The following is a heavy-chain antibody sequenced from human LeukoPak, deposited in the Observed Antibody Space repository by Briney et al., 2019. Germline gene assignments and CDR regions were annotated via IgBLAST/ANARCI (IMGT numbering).Heavy chain of an antibody. CDR3: AKAFCTSTSCYNVDY. Sequence: GGSLRLSCAASGFTFSSYGMHWVRQAPGKGLEWVSAISGSGGSTYYADSVKGRFTISRDNSKNTLYLQMNGLRAEDTAVYYCAKAFCTSTSCYNVDYWGQGTLVTVSS. J-gene: IGHJ4*02. D-gene: IGHD2-2*02. CDR1: GFTFSSYG. V-gene: IGHV3-23*01. CDR2: ISGSGGST.